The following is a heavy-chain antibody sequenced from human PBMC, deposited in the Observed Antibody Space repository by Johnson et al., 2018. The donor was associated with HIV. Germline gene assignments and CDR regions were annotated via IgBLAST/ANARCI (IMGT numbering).Heavy chain of an antibody. Sequence: QMQLVESGGGLVQPGGSLRLSCAVSGFTFSSYAMHWVRQAPGKGLEWVAVISYDGSDKYYADSVKGRFTISRDNSKNTLYLQMNSLGAEDTAVYYCARGTGTDDAFDIWGQGTMVTVSS. CDR3: ARGTGTDDAFDI. D-gene: IGHD1-1*01. CDR2: ISYDGSDK. CDR1: GFTFSSYA. J-gene: IGHJ3*02. V-gene: IGHV3-30*14.